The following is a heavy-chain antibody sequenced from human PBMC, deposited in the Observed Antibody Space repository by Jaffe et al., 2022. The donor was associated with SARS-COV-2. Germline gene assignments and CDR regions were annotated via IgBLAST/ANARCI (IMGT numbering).Heavy chain of an antibody. CDR3: ARVPHRGGTKGSYWYFDL. Sequence: QVQLQESGPGLVKPSETLSLTCTVSGGSISSYYWSWIRQPPGKGLEWIGYIYYSGSTNYNPSLKSRVTISVDTSKNQFSLKLSSVTAADTAVYYCARVPHRGGTKGSYWYFDLWGRGTLVTVSS. V-gene: IGHV4-59*01. J-gene: IGHJ2*01. CDR2: IYYSGST. CDR1: GGSISSYY. D-gene: IGHD2-15*01.